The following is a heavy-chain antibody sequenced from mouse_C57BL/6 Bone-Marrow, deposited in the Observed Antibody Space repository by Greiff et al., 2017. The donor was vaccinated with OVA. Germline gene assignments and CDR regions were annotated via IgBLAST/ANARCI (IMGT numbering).Heavy chain of an antibody. J-gene: IGHJ3*01. CDR2: INPGCGGT. V-gene: IGHV1-54*01. D-gene: IGHD2-3*01. Sequence: QVQLQQSGAELVRPGTSVKVSCKASGYAFTNYLIEWVKQRPGQGLEWIGVINPGCGGTNYNEKFKGKATLTADKSSNTAYMQLSSLTSEDSAFYFCARWGWLLRTFAYWGQGTLVTVSA. CDR1: GYAFTNYL. CDR3: ARWGWLLRTFAY.